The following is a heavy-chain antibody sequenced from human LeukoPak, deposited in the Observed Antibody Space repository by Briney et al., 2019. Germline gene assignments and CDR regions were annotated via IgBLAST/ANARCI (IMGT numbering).Heavy chain of an antibody. CDR2: ISWDGGST. CDR3: AKSPYNWNDAGNVFDY. CDR1: GFTFDDYT. Sequence: PGGSLRLSCAASGFTFDDYTMHWVRQAPGKGLEWVSLISWDGGSTYYADSVKGRFTISRDNSKNSLYLQMNSLRTEDTALYYCAKSPYNWNDAGNVFDYWGQGTLVTVSS. D-gene: IGHD1-20*01. V-gene: IGHV3-43*01. J-gene: IGHJ4*02.